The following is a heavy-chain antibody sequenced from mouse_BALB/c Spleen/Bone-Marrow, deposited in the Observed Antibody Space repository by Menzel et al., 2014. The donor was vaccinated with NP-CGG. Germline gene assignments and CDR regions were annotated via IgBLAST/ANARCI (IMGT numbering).Heavy chain of an antibody. D-gene: IGHD1-2*01. J-gene: IGHJ4*01. CDR1: GYSFXGYY. Sequence: EVQLQESGPDLVKPGASVKISCKASGYSFXGYYMHWVRQSLGKSLEWIGRVNPNNGGTSFNQKFKGKAIFTVDKSSSAAYMELRSLTSEDSAVYYCHYYGYGGAMDYWGQGTSVTVSA. CDR3: HYYGYGGAMDY. CDR2: VNPNNGGT. V-gene: IGHV1-26*01.